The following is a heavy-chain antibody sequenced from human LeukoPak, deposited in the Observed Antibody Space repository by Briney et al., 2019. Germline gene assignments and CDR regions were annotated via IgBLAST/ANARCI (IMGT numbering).Heavy chain of an antibody. CDR2: IYPGDSDT. Sequence: GESLKISCKGSGYSFTSYWIGWVRQMPGKGLEWMGIIYPGDSDTRYSPSFQGQVTISADKSISTAYLQWSSLKASDTAMYYCARRHYSDSSGYYYGYWGQGTLVTVSS. CDR3: ARRHYSDSSGYYYGY. J-gene: IGHJ4*02. CDR1: GYSFTSYW. V-gene: IGHV5-51*01. D-gene: IGHD3-22*01.